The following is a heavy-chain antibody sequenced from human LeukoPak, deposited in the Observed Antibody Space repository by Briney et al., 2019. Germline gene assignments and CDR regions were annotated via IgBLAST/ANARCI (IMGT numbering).Heavy chain of an antibody. CDR3: ARGHGAHYGDYVSGWFDP. CDR1: GGTFSSYA. D-gene: IGHD4-17*01. V-gene: IGHV1-69*13. Sequence: GASVNVSCKASGGTFSSYAISWVRQAPGQGLEWMGGIIPIFGTANYAQKFQGRVTITADESTSTAYMELSSLRSEDTAVYYCARGHGAHYGDYVSGWFDPWGQGTLVTVSS. CDR2: IIPIFGTA. J-gene: IGHJ5*02.